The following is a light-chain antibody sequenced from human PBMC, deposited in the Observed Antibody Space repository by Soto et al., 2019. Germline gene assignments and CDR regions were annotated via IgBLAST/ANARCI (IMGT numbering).Light chain of an antibody. CDR1: QSISSSY. Sequence: ENVLTQSPGTLSLSQGERATLSCRASQSISSSYLAWYQQKPGQTPRLLIYHASSRATGIPDRFSGSGSGTDFTLTISRLEPEDFAVYYCQQYGDSLLTFGGGTKVEIK. CDR2: HAS. J-gene: IGKJ4*01. V-gene: IGKV3-20*01. CDR3: QQYGDSLLT.